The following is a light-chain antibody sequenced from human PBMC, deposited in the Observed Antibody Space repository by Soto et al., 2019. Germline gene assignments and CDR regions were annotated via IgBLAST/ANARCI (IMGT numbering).Light chain of an antibody. J-gene: IGKJ1*01. Sequence: DIVMTQSPDSLSVSXXXRXXIXCXSSQTVLYSSNNKNHLAWYQQRPGQPPKLLFSWASTRESGVPDRFSASGSGTDFTLSIGSLQAEDVAVYYCQQYYSTPRTFGQGTKVDIK. CDR3: QQYYSTPRT. CDR1: QTVLYSSNNKNH. V-gene: IGKV4-1*01. CDR2: WAS.